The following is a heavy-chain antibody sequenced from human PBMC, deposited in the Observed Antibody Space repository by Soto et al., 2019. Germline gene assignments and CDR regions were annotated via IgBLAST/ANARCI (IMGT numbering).Heavy chain of an antibody. D-gene: IGHD3-22*01. CDR2: MSHSGRT. J-gene: IGHJ3*01. CDR3: AKAVKYYDSTGYDAFAV. Sequence: SETLSLTCTVSGDSISSYFWTWIRQPPGKALEWIGYMSHSGRTNYNPSLTSRVTMSADTSNNQFSLTLTSVTAADTAVYYCAKAVKYYDSTGYDAFAVWGQGIMVTVSS. CDR1: GDSISSYF. V-gene: IGHV4-59*01.